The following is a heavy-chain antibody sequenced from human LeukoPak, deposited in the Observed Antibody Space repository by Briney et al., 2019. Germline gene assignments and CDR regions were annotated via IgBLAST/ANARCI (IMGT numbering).Heavy chain of an antibody. CDR1: GAYLSSGPYY. J-gene: IGHJ3*02. CDR3: ARGRYCSADICSGGDAFDI. D-gene: IGHD2-15*01. V-gene: IGHV4-39*07. CDR2: LSYSGNI. Sequence: SETLSLTCTVSGAYLSSGPYYWGWIRQPPGKGLEWIGSLSYSGNIYNTSPLKSRVTMTVDTSKNQFSLKLSSVTAADTAVYYCARGRYCSADICSGGDAFDIWGQGTMVSVSS.